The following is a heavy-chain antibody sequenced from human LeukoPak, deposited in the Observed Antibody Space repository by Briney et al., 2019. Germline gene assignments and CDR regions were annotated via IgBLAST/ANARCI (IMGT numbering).Heavy chain of an antibody. J-gene: IGHJ5*02. Sequence: SGGSLRLSCAASGLTFSSYAMSWVRQAPGKGLEWVSAISGSGGSTYYADSVKGRFTISRGNSKNTLYLQMNSLRAEDTAVYYCAKAWTYYYGSGSYYTAWGQGTLVTVSS. CDR2: ISGSGGST. D-gene: IGHD3-10*01. V-gene: IGHV3-23*01. CDR1: GLTFSSYA. CDR3: AKAWTYYYGSGSYYTA.